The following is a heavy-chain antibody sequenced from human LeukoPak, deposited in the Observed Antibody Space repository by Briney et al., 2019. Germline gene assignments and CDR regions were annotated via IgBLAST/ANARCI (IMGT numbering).Heavy chain of an antibody. CDR3: ARGSYYYYMDV. J-gene: IGHJ6*03. CDR1: GGSISSYY. V-gene: IGHV4-59*01. CDR2: IYYSGST. Sequence: SETLSLTCTVSGGSISSYYWSWIRQPPGKGLEWIGYIYYSGSTNYNPSLKSRVTISVDTSKNQFSLKLSSVTVADTAVYYCARGSYYYYMDVWGKGTTVTVSS.